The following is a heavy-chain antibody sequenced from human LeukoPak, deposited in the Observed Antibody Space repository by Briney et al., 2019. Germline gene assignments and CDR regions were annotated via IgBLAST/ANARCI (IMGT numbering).Heavy chain of an antibody. D-gene: IGHD2-21*02. CDR2: IYYSGST. V-gene: IGHV4-59*08. Sequence: SETLSLTCTVSGGSISSDYWSWIRQPPGKGLKWIGHIYYSGSTNYNPSLNSGVTLSVDTSKNQFSLKLSSVTAADTAVYYRAKWTNCGGDCYWLQHWGQGTLVTVSS. J-gene: IGHJ1*01. CDR3: AKWTNCGGDCYWLQH. CDR1: GGSISSDY.